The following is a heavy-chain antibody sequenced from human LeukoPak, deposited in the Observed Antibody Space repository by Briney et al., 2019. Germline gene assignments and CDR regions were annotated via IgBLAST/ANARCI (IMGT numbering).Heavy chain of an antibody. CDR1: GYTLTELS. Sequence: ASVKVSCKVSGYTLTELSMHWVRQAPGKGLEWMGGFDPEDGETIYAQKFQGRVTMTEDTSTDTAYMELSSLRSEDTAVYYCATAHVLRYFMDVWGKGTTVTVSS. V-gene: IGHV1-24*01. CDR3: ATAHVLRYFMDV. D-gene: IGHD3-9*01. CDR2: FDPEDGET. J-gene: IGHJ6*03.